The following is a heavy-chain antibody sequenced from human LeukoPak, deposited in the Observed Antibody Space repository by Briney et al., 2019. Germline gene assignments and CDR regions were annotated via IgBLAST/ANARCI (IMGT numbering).Heavy chain of an antibody. CDR1: EFYVGSNY. J-gene: IGHJ4*02. CDR3: ARGASSWYSTSPNFDY. CDR2: IKQDGSEK. V-gene: IGHV3-7*01. D-gene: IGHD6-13*01. Sequence: GGSLRLSCAASEFYVGSNYMTWVRQPPGKGLEWVANIKQDGSEKYYVDSVKGRFTISRDNAKNSLYLQMNSLRAEDTAVYYCARGASSWYSTSPNFDYWGQGALVTVSS.